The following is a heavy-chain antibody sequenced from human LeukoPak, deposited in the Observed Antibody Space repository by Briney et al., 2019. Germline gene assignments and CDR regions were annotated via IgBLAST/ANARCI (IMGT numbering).Heavy chain of an antibody. Sequence: ASVKVSCKTSEYIFSDYYVHWVRQAPGQGLEWMGWINLNSGGTNYAQKFQGRVTMTRDTSISTAYMELSSLRSDDTAVYYCARSSGGSGRWGDNWFDPRGQGTLVTVSS. V-gene: IGHV1-2*02. D-gene: IGHD3-10*01. J-gene: IGHJ5*02. CDR3: ARSSGGSGRWGDNWFDP. CDR2: INLNSGGT. CDR1: EYIFSDYY.